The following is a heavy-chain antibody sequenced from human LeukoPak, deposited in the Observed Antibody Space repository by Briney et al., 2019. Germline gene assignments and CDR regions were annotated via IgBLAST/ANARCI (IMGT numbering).Heavy chain of an antibody. Sequence: PSETLSLTCAVYGGSFSGYYWSWIRQPPGKGLEWIGEINHSGSTNYNPSLKSRVTISVDTSKNQFSLKLSSVTAADTAVYYCARLTTHYDFWSGYYLPDAFDIWGQGTMVTVSS. CDR2: INHSGST. CDR3: ARLTTHYDFWSGYYLPDAFDI. J-gene: IGHJ3*02. D-gene: IGHD3-3*01. V-gene: IGHV4-34*01. CDR1: GGSFSGYY.